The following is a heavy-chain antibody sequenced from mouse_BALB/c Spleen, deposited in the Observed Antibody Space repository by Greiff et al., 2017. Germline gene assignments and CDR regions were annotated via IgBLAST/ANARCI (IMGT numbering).Heavy chain of an antibody. CDR3: AKGVPYYYAMDY. Sequence: QVQLQQSGPSLVQPSQSLSITCTVSGFSLTSYGVHWVRQSPGKGLEWLGVIWRGGSTDYNAAFMSRLSITKDNSKSQVFFKMNSLQADDTAIYYCAKGVPYYYAMDYWGQGTSVTVSS. J-gene: IGHJ4*01. CDR1: GFSLTSYG. CDR2: IWRGGST. V-gene: IGHV2-5-1*01. D-gene: IGHD2-14*01.